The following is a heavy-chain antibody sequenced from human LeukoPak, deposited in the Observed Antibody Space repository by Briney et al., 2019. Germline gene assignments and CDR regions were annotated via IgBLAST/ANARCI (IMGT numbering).Heavy chain of an antibody. CDR2: IRYHGSNI. CDR3: AKVLTGYCGSTSCPFDS. V-gene: IGHV3-30*02. CDR1: GFTFSSYG. D-gene: IGHD2-2*01. J-gene: IGHJ4*02. Sequence: GGSPRLSCAASGFTFSSYGMHWVRQAPGKGLEWVAYIRYHGSNINYADSVKGRFTISRDNSKDTLLLQMSSLRTEDTAVYYCAKVLTGYCGSTSCPFDSWGQGTLVTVSS.